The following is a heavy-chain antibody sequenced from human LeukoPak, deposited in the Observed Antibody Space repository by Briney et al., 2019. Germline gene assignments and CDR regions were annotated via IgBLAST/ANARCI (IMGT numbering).Heavy chain of an antibody. CDR3: ARESPYYYDSSGYYV. J-gene: IGHJ6*04. CDR2: ISSSGSTI. Sequence: NPGGSLRLSCAASGFTFSDYYMSWIRQAPGKGLEWVSYISSSGSTIYYADSVKSRFTISRDNAKNSLYLQMNSLRAEDTAVYYCARESPYYYDSSGYYVWGKGTTVTISS. D-gene: IGHD3-22*01. V-gene: IGHV3-11*01. CDR1: GFTFSDYY.